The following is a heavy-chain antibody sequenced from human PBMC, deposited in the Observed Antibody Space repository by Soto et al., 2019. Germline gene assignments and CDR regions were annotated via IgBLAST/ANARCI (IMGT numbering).Heavy chain of an antibody. D-gene: IGHD7-27*01. J-gene: IGHJ4*02. V-gene: IGHV3-23*01. CDR2: ISGSGGST. CDR1: GFTFSSYA. Sequence: GGSLRLSCAASGFTFSSYAMSWVRQAPGKGLEWVSAISGSGGSTYYADSVKGRFTISRDNSKNTLYLQMNSLRAEDTAVYYCAKDNPNWSLTKYYFDYWGQGTLVIVSS. CDR3: AKDNPNWSLTKYYFDY.